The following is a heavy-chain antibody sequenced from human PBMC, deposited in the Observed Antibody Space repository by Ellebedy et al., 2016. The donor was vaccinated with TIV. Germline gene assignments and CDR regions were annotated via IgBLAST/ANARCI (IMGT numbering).Heavy chain of an antibody. V-gene: IGHV3-33*08. CDR2: IWYDGSNK. D-gene: IGHD6-25*01. J-gene: IGHJ6*02. Sequence: GESLKISXAASGFTFSSYSMNWVRQAPGKGLEWVAVIWYDGSNKYYADSVKGRFTISRDNSKNTLYLQMNSLRAEDTAVYYCARDKAAYYYYGMDVWGQGTTVTVSS. CDR3: ARDKAAYYYYGMDV. CDR1: GFTFSSYS.